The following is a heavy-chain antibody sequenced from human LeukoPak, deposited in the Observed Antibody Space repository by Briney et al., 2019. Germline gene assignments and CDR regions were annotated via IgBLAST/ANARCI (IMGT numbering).Heavy chain of an antibody. D-gene: IGHD1-7*01. J-gene: IGHJ4*02. Sequence: SGGPLSLPWAPSGFPFSSYRMTGVPRAPGRGLEGVSPISGSGGSTYYADSVKGRFTISRDNSKNTLYLQMNSLRAEDTAVYYCAKYRLELELRSYFRPTDYWGQGTLVTVSS. CDR2: ISGSGGST. CDR3: AKYRLELELRSYFRPTDY. CDR1: GFPFSSYR. V-gene: IGHV3-23*01.